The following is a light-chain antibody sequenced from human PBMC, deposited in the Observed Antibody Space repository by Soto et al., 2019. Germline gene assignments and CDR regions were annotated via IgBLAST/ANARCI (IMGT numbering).Light chain of an antibody. CDR3: QEYGTSRT. V-gene: IGKV1-33*01. Sequence: DIQMTQSPSSLSASVGDRVTITCHASHDVSNYLNWYRQEPGKAPSLLIYDASVLETGVPSRFSGSGSGTDFTFTITSLQPEDSAVYYCQEYGTSRTFGQGTKVDIK. J-gene: IGKJ1*01. CDR2: DAS. CDR1: HDVSNY.